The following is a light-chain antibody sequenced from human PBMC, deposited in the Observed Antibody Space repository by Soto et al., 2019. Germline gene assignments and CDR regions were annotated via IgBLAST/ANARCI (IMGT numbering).Light chain of an antibody. J-gene: IGLJ3*02. CDR1: NSDIGGYNY. CDR2: EVS. Sequence: QSVLTQPASVSGSPGQSITISCTGTNSDIGGYNYVSWYQQHPGKAPKLMIYEVSNRPSGVSNRFSGSKSANTASLTISGLQAEDEADYYCSSYSSSSTRVFGGGTKLTVL. V-gene: IGLV2-14*01. CDR3: SSYSSSSTRV.